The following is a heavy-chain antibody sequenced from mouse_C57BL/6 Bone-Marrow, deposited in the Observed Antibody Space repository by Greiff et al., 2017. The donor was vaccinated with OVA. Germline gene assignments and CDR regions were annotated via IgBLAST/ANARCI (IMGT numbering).Heavy chain of an antibody. J-gene: IGHJ1*03. Sequence: QVQLQQPGAELVKPGASVKLSCKASGYTFTSYWMQWVNQRPGQGLEWIGEIDPSDSYTNYNQKFKGKATLTVDTSSSTAYMQLSSLTSEDSAVYYCARDGYYSYWYIDVWGTGTTVTVSS. CDR1: GYTFTSYW. CDR3: ARDGYYSYWYIDV. CDR2: IDPSDSYT. D-gene: IGHD2-3*01. V-gene: IGHV1-50*01.